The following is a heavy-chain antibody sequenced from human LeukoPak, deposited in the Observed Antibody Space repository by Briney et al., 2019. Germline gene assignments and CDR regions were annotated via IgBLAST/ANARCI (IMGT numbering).Heavy chain of an antibody. CDR1: GYTFTNYG. D-gene: IGHD1-26*01. J-gene: IGHJ5*02. CDR2: ISGYNGYT. V-gene: IGHV1-18*01. Sequence: GASVKVSCKASGYTFTNYGLSWVRQAPGQGLEWMGWISGYNGYTRYAEKVQGRVTMTTDTSTSTDYMELTSLTSDDTAVYYCARDNSVGETAWWFDPWGQGTLVTVSS. CDR3: ARDNSVGETAWWFDP.